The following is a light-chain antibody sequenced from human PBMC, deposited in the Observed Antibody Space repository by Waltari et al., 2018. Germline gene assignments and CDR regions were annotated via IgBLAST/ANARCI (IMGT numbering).Light chain of an antibody. J-gene: IGKJ1*01. CDR3: QHYNSYPWT. Sequence: DIQMTHSPSTLSASVGDRVTITCRASQSISSWLAWYQQKPGKAPKLLMYEASSLESGVPSRFSGSGSGTEFTLTISSLQPDDFATYYCQHYNSYPWTFGQGTKVDIK. V-gene: IGKV1-5*03. CDR1: QSISSW. CDR2: EAS.